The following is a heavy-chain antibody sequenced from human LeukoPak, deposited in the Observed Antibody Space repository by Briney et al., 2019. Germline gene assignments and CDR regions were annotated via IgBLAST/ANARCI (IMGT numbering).Heavy chain of an antibody. CDR3: AKDLRGYSYGYYFDY. Sequence: AGGSLRLSCPASGFTFSSYGMHWVRQAPGEGLEWVAFIRYDGSNAYYADSVKGRFTISRDNSKNTLYLQMNSLRAGDTAVYYCAKDLRGYSYGYYFDYWGQGTLVTVSS. D-gene: IGHD5-18*01. J-gene: IGHJ4*02. CDR1: GFTFSSYG. V-gene: IGHV3-30*02. CDR2: IRYDGSNA.